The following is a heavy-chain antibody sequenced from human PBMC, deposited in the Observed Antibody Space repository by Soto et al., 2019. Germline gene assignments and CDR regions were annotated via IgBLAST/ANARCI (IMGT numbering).Heavy chain of an antibody. Sequence: GAPVKVSCKASGYTFTSYAMHWVRQAPGQRLEWMGWINAGNGNTKYSQKFQGRVTITRDTSASTAYMELSSLRSEDTAVYYCAREGLVVVPAAMTWYYYGMDVWGQGTTVTASS. CDR3: AREGLVVVPAAMTWYYYGMDV. V-gene: IGHV1-3*01. CDR2: INAGNGNT. CDR1: GYTFTSYA. J-gene: IGHJ6*02. D-gene: IGHD2-2*01.